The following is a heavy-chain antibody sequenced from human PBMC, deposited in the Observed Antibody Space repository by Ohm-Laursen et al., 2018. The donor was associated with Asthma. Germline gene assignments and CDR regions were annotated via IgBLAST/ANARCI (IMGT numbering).Heavy chain of an antibody. Sequence: TLSLTCAVSGGSISSGGYSWSWIRQPPGKGLEWIGYIYHSGSTYYNPSLKSRVTISVDRSKNQFSLKRSSVTAADTAVYYCARGGTRRGRFDPWGQGTLVTVSS. D-gene: IGHD2-15*01. J-gene: IGHJ5*02. CDR1: GGSISSGGYS. V-gene: IGHV4-30-2*01. CDR3: ARGGTRRGRFDP. CDR2: IYHSGST.